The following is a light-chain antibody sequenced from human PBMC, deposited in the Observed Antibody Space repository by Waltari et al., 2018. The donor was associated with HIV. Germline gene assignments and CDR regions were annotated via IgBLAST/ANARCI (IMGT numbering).Light chain of an antibody. CDR1: QDISSA. CDR3: QQFNSFPLT. V-gene: IGKV1-13*02. J-gene: IGKJ4*01. CDR2: DAS. Sequence: AIHLTQSPSSLSASVGDSVPLTCRASQDISSALAWYQQKPGKAPKLLIYDASSLESGVPSRFSGSGSGTDFTLTFSSLQPEDFATYSCQQFNSFPLTFGGGTKVEI.